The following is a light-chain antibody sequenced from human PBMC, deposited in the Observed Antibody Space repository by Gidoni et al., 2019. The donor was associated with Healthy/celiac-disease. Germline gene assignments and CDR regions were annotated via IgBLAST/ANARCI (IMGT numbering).Light chain of an antibody. CDR2: GAS. V-gene: IGKV3-20*01. J-gene: IGKJ2*01. Sequence: ELVLTQSPGTLSLSPGERATLSCRARQSVSSSYLAWYQQKPGQAPRLLIYGASSRATGSPDRVSGSGSGTDFTLTISRLEPEDFAVYYCQQYGSSPYTFGQGTKLEIK. CDR3: QQYGSSPYT. CDR1: QSVSSSY.